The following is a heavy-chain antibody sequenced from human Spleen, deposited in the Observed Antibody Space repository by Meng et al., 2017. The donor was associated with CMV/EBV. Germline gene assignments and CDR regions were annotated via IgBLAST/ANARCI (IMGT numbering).Heavy chain of an antibody. CDR1: GFTFSNFW. CDR3: ARRLLWFGEYDY. Sequence: GGSLRLSCAASGFTFSNFWMTWVRQAPGKGLEWVSVIYSGGSTYYADSVKGRFTISRDNSKNTLYLQMNSLRAEDTAVYYCARRLLWFGEYDYWGQGTLVTVSS. CDR2: IYSGGST. J-gene: IGHJ4*02. V-gene: IGHV3-53*01. D-gene: IGHD3-10*01.